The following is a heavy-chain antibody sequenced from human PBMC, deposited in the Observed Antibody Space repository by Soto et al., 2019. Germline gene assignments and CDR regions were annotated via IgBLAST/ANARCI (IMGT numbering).Heavy chain of an antibody. CDR1: GYTFTSYG. J-gene: IGHJ4*02. CDR2: VSPENRNA. D-gene: IGHD1-1*01. CDR3: EVTTGF. Sequence: ASVKVSCKTSGYTFTSYGTNWVRQAPGQGLEYMGWVSPENRNAGYAPQFRGRVSMTTDTSISTAYLELTNLTYEDTAVYYCEVTTGFWGQGTMVTVSS. V-gene: IGHV1-8*02.